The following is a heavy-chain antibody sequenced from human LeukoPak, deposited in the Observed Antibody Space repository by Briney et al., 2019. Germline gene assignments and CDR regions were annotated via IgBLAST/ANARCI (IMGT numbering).Heavy chain of an antibody. CDR3: ARRSRSGTMVRGTFDY. CDR1: GFTFDDYA. CDR2: ISWDGGNT. D-gene: IGHD3-10*01. Sequence: GGSLRLSCAASGFTFDDYAMQRVRHAPGKGREWVSLISWDGGNTVYADSVKVRFTIDRDNHKHSLYLQMQSLRAEDTAVYYCARRSRSGTMVRGTFDYWGQRTLVTVSS. J-gene: IGHJ4*02. V-gene: IGHV3-43D*03.